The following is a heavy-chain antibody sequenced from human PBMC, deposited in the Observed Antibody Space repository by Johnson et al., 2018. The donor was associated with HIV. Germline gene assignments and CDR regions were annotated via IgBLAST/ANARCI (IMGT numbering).Heavy chain of an antibody. CDR3: ARESTAWGGDYVGYGLDV. V-gene: IGHV3-11*04. J-gene: IGHJ3*01. Sequence: LVEFRVALVKRVVSRRLFCPGCGRTFKDYYMNWVRQTPGKGLEWVSHISSSGSTKYYADSVKGRFTLSRDNAKKTLYLEMNSLRVDDTAVYYCARESTAWGGDYVGYGLDVWGQGTLVAVSS. CDR1: GRTFKDYY. D-gene: IGHD5-18*01. CDR2: ISSSGSTK.